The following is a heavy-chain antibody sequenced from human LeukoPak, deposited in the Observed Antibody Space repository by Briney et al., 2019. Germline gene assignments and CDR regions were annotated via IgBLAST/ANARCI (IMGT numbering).Heavy chain of an antibody. CDR3: ARGAVAATRRNYFDY. D-gene: IGHD2-15*01. V-gene: IGHV3-21*01. CDR1: GFTFSSYS. Sequence: GGSLRLSCAASGFTFSSYSMNWVRQAPGKGLEWVSSISSSSSYIYYADSVKGRFTISRDNAKNSLYLQMNSLRAEDTAVYYCARGAVAATRRNYFDYWGQGTLVTVSS. J-gene: IGHJ4*02. CDR2: ISSSSSYI.